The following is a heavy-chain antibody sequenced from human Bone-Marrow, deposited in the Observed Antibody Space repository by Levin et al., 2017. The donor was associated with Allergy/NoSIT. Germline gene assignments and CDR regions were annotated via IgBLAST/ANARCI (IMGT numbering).Heavy chain of an antibody. Sequence: SQTLSLTCTVSGGSISSDNYYWTWIRQPPGKGLECIGYTYYNGSTYYNPSLKSRVTISVDTSKNQFSLKLDSGTAADTAVYYCARVRDGYNFGDYYFDSWGQGTLVIVSS. V-gene: IGHV4-30-4*01. J-gene: IGHJ4*02. CDR2: TYYNGST. CDR1: GGSISSDNYY. D-gene: IGHD5-24*01. CDR3: ARVRDGYNFGDYYFDS.